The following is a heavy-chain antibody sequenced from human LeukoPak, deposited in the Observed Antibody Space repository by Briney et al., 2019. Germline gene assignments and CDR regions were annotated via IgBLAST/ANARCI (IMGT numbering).Heavy chain of an antibody. J-gene: IGHJ4*02. CDR2: IYYSGST. Sequence: PSETLSLTCTVSGGSISSSGYFWGWIRQPPGKGLEWIGSIYYSGSTYYNSSLKSRVTISIDTSKNQFSLKLSSVTAADTAVYFCASLGGDYNGDYWGQGTLVTVSS. D-gene: IGHD4-17*01. CDR3: ASLGGDYNGDY. V-gene: IGHV4-39*01. CDR1: GGSISSSGYF.